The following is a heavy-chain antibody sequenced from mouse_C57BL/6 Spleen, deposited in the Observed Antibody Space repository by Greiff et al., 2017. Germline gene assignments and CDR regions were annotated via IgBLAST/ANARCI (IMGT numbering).Heavy chain of an antibody. CDR3: TRVGLPLFDY. V-gene: IGHV1-15*01. D-gene: IGHD2-2*01. Sequence: VQLQQSGAELVRPGASVTLSCKASGYTFTDYEMHWVKQTPVHGLEWIGAIDPETGGTAYNQKFKGKAILTADKSSSTAYMELRSLTSEDSAVYYCTRVGLPLFDYWGQGTTLTVSS. CDR2: IDPETGGT. CDR1: GYTFTDYE. J-gene: IGHJ2*01.